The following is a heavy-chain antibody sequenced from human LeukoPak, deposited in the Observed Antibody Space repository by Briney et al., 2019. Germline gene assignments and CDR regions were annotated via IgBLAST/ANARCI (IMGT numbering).Heavy chain of an antibody. D-gene: IGHD6-19*01. CDR3: ARDHGSPYSSGWYIGKNWFDP. J-gene: IGHJ5*02. CDR2: INPNSGGT. CDR1: GYTFTGYY. V-gene: IGHV1-2*02. Sequence: ASVKVSCKASGYTFTGYYMHWVRQAPGQGLEWMGWINPNSGGTKSAQKFQGRVTMTRDTSISTAYMELSRLRSDDTAVYYCARDHGSPYSSGWYIGKNWFDPWGQGTLVTVSS.